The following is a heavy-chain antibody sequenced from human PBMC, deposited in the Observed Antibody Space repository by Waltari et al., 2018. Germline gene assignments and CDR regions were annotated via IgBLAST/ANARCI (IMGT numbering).Heavy chain of an antibody. Sequence: EVQLVESGGGLAQPGGSLRLSCAASGLSFSNYCMTWVRQASGKGPEWVANIKQDGSEKYYMDSVKGRFTISRDNAKNSLYLQMNNLRVEDTAVYYCTRGGRDSSWYWRDWGQGTLVTVSS. V-gene: IGHV3-7*01. CDR3: TRGGRDSSWYWRD. J-gene: IGHJ4*02. CDR2: IKQDGSEK. D-gene: IGHD6-13*01. CDR1: GLSFSNYC.